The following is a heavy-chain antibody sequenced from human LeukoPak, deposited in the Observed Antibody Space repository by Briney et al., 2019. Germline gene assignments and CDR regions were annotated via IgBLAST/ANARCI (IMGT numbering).Heavy chain of an antibody. CDR3: AKGTAGTPPYYYYYYMDV. D-gene: IGHD2-8*02. V-gene: IGHV3-23*01. Sequence: GGSQRLSCAASGFTFSNYVMSWVRQAPGKGLEWVSAISGSGGSTYYADSVKGRFTISRDNSKNTLYLQMNSLRAEDTAVYYCAKGTAGTPPYYYYYYMDVRGKGTTVTVSS. CDR2: ISGSGGST. J-gene: IGHJ6*03. CDR1: GFTFSNYV.